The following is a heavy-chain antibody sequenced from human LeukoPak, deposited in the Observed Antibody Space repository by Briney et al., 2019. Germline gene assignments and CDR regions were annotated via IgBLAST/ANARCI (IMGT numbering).Heavy chain of an antibody. CDR3: ATPAGYCSSTSRFSFDY. D-gene: IGHD2-2*01. J-gene: IGHJ4*02. CDR1: GGTFSSYA. Sequence: SSVKVSCKASGGTFSSYAISWVRQAPGQGLEWMGGIIPIFGTANYAQKFQGRVTITADESTSTAYMELSSLRSEDTAVYYCATPAGYCSSTSRFSFDYWGQGTLVTVSS. CDR2: IIPIFGTA. V-gene: IGHV1-69*01.